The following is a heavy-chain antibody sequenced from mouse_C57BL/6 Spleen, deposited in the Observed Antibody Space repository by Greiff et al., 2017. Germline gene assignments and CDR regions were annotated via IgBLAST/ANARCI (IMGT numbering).Heavy chain of an antibody. CDR1: GYTFTSYW. Sequence: QVQLQQSGADLAKPGASVQLSCTASGYTFTSYWMHWVNQRPGQGLEWLGYITPSSGYTKYNQKFKDKATLTADKSSSTAYMQLSSLTYEDSAVYYCARDYEGYGGQGTTLTVSS. CDR2: ITPSSGYT. D-gene: IGHD2-4*01. CDR3: ARDYEGY. J-gene: IGHJ2*01. V-gene: IGHV1-7*01.